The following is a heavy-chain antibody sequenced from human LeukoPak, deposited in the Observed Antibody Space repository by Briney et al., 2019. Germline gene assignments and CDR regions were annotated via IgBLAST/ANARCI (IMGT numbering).Heavy chain of an antibody. CDR1: GGSFSGYY. V-gene: IGHV4-34*01. D-gene: IGHD3-22*01. CDR2: INHSGST. Sequence: PSETLSLTCAVYGGSFSGYYWSWIRQPPGKGLEWIGEINHSGSTNYNPSLKSRVTISVDTSKNQFSLKLSSVTAADTAVYYCARSYYYDSSGYYGGYYFDYWGQGTLVTVSS. J-gene: IGHJ4*02. CDR3: ARSYYYDSSGYYGGYYFDY.